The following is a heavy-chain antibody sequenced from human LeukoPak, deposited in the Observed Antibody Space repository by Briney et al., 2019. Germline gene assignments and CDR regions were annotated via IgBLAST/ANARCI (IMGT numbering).Heavy chain of an antibody. D-gene: IGHD6-13*01. CDR1: GYTFTRYY. CDR2: INPNSGGT. Sequence: ASVKVSCKASGYTFTRYYMHWVRQAPGQGLEWMGRINPNSGGTNYAQKFQGRVTMTRDTSISTAYMELSRLRSDDTAVYYCARVSEYSSSWYTPWDYYYYGMDVWGQGTTVTVSS. V-gene: IGHV1-2*06. J-gene: IGHJ6*02. CDR3: ARVSEYSSSWYTPWDYYYYGMDV.